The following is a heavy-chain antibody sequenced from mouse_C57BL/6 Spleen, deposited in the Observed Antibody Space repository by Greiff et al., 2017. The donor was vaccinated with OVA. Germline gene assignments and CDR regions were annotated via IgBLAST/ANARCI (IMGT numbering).Heavy chain of an antibody. CDR1: GFTFSDYY. CDR2: INYDGSST. CDR3: ARGTYDYEYWYFDV. J-gene: IGHJ1*03. D-gene: IGHD2-4*01. V-gene: IGHV5-16*01. Sequence: EVKLVESEGGLVQPGSSMKLSCTASGFTFSDYYMAWVRQVPEKGLEWVANINYDGSSTYYLDSLKSRFIISRDNAKNILYLQMSSLKSEDTATYYCARGTYDYEYWYFDVWGTGTTVTVSS.